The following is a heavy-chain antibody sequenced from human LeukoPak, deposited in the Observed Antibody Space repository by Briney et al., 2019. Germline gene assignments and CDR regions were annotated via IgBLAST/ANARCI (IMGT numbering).Heavy chain of an antibody. CDR3: AKEITMGGLY. V-gene: IGHV3-30*18. Sequence: GRSLRLSCAASGFSFGSYGIHWVRQAPGKGLEWVAVISNEGSNTYHADSVKGRFTVFRDNSKNTLYLQMNSLRAEDTAVYYCAKEITMGGLYWGQGTLVTVSS. J-gene: IGHJ4*02. CDR2: ISNEGSNT. D-gene: IGHD3-16*01. CDR1: GFSFGSYG.